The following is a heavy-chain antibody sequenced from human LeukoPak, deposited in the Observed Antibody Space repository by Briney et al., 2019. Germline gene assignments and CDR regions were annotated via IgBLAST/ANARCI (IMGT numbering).Heavy chain of an antibody. CDR2: ISSSSSYI. J-gene: IGHJ6*03. D-gene: IGHD2-15*01. CDR3: ARDPVGYCSGGSCSSDYYYYMDV. Sequence: GGSLRLSCAASGFTFSSYSMNWVRQAPGKGLEWVSSISSSSSYIYYADSVKGRFTISRDNAKNSLYLQMNSLRAEDTAVYYCARDPVGYCSGGSCSSDYYYYMDVWGKGTTVTVSS. CDR1: GFTFSSYS. V-gene: IGHV3-21*01.